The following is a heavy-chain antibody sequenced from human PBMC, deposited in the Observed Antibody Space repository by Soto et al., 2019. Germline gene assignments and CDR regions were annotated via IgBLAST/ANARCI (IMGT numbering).Heavy chain of an antibody. CDR3: ARSTVVVAGTTLHYYYGMDV. CDR1: GGTFSAYA. J-gene: IGHJ6*02. D-gene: IGHD2-15*01. V-gene: IGHV1-69*13. Sequence: SVKVSCKDSGGTFSAYAINWVRQAPGQGLEWMGGIIPMFGTRNYAQKFQGRVTVIADESTSTAYMELSSLRSEDTAVYYCARSTVVVAGTTLHYYYGMDVWGQGTTVTVSS. CDR2: IIPMFGTR.